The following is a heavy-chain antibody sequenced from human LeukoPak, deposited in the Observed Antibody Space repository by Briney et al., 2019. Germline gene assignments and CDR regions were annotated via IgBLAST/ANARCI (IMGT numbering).Heavy chain of an antibody. CDR1: GFTFSSYA. CDR3: AKIATVTPYPLYYYYYYGMDV. CDR2: ISGSGGST. D-gene: IGHD4-4*01. Sequence: GGSLRLSCAASGFTFSSYAMSWVRQAPGKGLEWVSAISGSGGSTYYADSVKGRFTISRDNSKNTLYLQMNSLRAEDAAVYYCAKIATVTPYPLYYYYYYGMDVWGQGTTVTVSS. V-gene: IGHV3-23*01. J-gene: IGHJ6*02.